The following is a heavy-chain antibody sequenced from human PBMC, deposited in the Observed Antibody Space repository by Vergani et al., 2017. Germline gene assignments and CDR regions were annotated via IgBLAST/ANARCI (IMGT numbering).Heavy chain of an antibody. Sequence: QVQLVESGGGVVQPGRSLRLSCAASGFTFSSYAMHWVRQAPGKGLEWVAVIWYDGSNKYYADSVKGRFTISRDNSKNTLYLQMNSLRAEDTAVYYCARDRDSGWHYYYGMDVWGQGTTVTVSS. CDR3: ARDRDSGWHYYYGMDV. D-gene: IGHD6-19*01. J-gene: IGHJ6*02. V-gene: IGHV3-33*08. CDR2: IWYDGSNK. CDR1: GFTFSSYA.